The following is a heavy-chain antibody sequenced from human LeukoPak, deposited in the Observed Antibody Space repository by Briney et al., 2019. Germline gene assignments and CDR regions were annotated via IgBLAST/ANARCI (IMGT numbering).Heavy chain of an antibody. J-gene: IGHJ4*02. CDR1: GYTFTSYG. V-gene: IGHV1-18*01. Sequence: GASVKVSCKASGYTFTSYGISWVRQAPGQGLEWMGWISAYNGNTNYAQKLQGRVTMTTDTSTSTAYMELRSLRSDDTAVYYCAREEDDYVWGSYRSFDYWGQGTPVTVSS. CDR2: ISAYNGNT. CDR3: AREEDDYVWGSYRSFDY. D-gene: IGHD3-16*02.